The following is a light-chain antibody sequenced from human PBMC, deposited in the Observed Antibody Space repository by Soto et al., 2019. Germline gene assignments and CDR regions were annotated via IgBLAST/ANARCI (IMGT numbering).Light chain of an antibody. CDR2: EVN. J-gene: IGLJ1*01. CDR1: SSDVGSYTY. V-gene: IGLV2-14*01. CDR3: ISYTCSSTLYV. Sequence: QSALTQPASVSGSPRQSITICCTGASSDVGSYTYVSWYQQHPGKAPKRMIYEVNNRPSGVSNRFSGSKSGNTASLTISGLQAEDVADYYCISYTCSSTLYVFGTGTKLTVL.